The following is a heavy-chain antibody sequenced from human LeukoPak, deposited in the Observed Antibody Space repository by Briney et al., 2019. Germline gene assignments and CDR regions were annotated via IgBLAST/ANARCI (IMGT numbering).Heavy chain of an antibody. V-gene: IGHV1-69*04. J-gene: IGHJ4*02. Sequence: ASVKVSFKASGGTFSSYDISWVRQAPGQGLEWMGMIIPIFGIANYAQNFEGRVTITADKSTSTAYMELSSLRSEDTAVYYCARDHHYYDSSGYGYGGQGTLVTVSS. CDR3: ARDHHYYDSSGYGY. CDR2: IIPIFGIA. D-gene: IGHD3-22*01. CDR1: GGTFSSYD.